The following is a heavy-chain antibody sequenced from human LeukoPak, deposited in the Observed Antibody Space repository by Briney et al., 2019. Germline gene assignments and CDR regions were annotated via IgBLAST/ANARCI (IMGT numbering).Heavy chain of an antibody. CDR3: ARESNSSSSGWYDY. CDR2: IIPIFGTA. V-gene: IGHV1-69*05. J-gene: IGHJ4*02. Sequence: GASVKVSCKASGGTFSSYAISWVRQAPGQGLEWMGGIIPIFGTANYEQKFQGRVTITTNESTSTAYMELSSLRSEDTAVYYCARESNSSSSGWYDYWGQGTLVTVSS. CDR1: GGTFSSYA. D-gene: IGHD6-6*01.